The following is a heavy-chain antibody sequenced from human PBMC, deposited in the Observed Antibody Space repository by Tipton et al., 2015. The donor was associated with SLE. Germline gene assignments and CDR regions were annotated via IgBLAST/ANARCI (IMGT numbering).Heavy chain of an antibody. CDR3: VRERKYVVRFRELVAPDL. Sequence: TLSLTCAVYGGSFSDYYWSWIRQPPGKGLEWIGEINHSGSTNYNPSLKSRVTISVDTSKNQFSLKLSSVTAADTAMYYCVRERKYVVRFRELVAPDLWGQGTAITVSS. CDR2: INHSGST. CDR1: GGSFSDYY. J-gene: IGHJ3*01. V-gene: IGHV4-34*01. D-gene: IGHD1-26*01.